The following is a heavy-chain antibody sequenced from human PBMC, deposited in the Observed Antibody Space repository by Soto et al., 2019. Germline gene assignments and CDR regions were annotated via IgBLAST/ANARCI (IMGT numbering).Heavy chain of an antibody. CDR3: ATDPEGYYDSSGYYYFVY. J-gene: IGHJ4*02. Sequence: ASVKVSCKASGYTFTSYGISWVRQAPGQGLEWMGWISAYNGNTNYAQKLQGRVTMTTDTSTSTAYMELRSLRSDDTAVYYCATDPEGYYDSSGYYYFVYWGQGTLVTVSS. CDR2: ISAYNGNT. CDR1: GYTFTSYG. D-gene: IGHD3-22*01. V-gene: IGHV1-18*01.